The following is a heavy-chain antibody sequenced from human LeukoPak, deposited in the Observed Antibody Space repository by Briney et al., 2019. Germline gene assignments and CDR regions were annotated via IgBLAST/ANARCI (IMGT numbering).Heavy chain of an antibody. D-gene: IGHD3-22*01. V-gene: IGHV3-23*01. CDR1: GFTFSGYT. CDR2: ISATGDRT. Sequence: GASLRLPCAASGFTFSGYTMSWVRQAPEKGLEWVSAISATGDRTYYAESVKGRFTISRDNSKNTLYLQMNSLRAEDTALYYCARDYYDSSGYYYDYWGQGTLVTVSS. J-gene: IGHJ4*02. CDR3: ARDYYDSSGYYYDY.